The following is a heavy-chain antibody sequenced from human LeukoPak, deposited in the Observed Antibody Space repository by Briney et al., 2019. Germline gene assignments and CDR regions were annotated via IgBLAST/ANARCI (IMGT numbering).Heavy chain of an antibody. D-gene: IGHD5-12*01. CDR2: INPIFGTA. CDR3: ARDSAFIVADY. V-gene: IGHV1-69*13. J-gene: IGHJ4*02. CDR1: GYTFTGYY. Sequence: AASVKVSCKASGYTFTGYYMHWVRQAPGQGLEWMGWINPIFGTANYAQKFQGRVTITADESTSTAYMELSSLRSEDTAVYYCARDSAFIVADYWGQGTLVTVS.